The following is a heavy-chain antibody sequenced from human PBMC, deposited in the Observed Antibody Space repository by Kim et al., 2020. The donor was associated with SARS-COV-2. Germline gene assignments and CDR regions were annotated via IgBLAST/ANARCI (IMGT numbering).Heavy chain of an antibody. Sequence: SETLSLTCTVSGASVSNTNYYWGWIRQPPGQGLEWIAYIFHNGNTNSNPSLRSRVTLSVDTSKNQFSLNVTSVISADTAVYYCARVGVRGTHRYRFDPWGQGTLLTVSS. CDR2: IFHNGNT. V-gene: IGHV4-61*01. J-gene: IGHJ5*02. CDR3: ARVGVRGTHRYRFDP. CDR1: GASVSNTNYY. D-gene: IGHD3-10*01.